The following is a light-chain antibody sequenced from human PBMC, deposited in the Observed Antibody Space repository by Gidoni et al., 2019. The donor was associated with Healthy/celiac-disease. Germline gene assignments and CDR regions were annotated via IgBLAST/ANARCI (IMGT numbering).Light chain of an antibody. V-gene: IGKV3-11*01. CDR2: YAS. Sequence: EIVLTQSPATLSLSPGERATLSCRASQSVSSYLAWYQQKPGQAPSLLIYYASNRATGIPARFSGSGSGTEFTLTISSLEPEDFAVYYCQQRSNWPPSTFGPGTKVDIK. CDR1: QSVSSY. CDR3: QQRSNWPPST. J-gene: IGKJ3*01.